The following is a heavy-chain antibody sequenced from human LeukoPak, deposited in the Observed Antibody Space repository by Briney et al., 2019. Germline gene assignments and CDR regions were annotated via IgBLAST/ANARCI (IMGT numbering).Heavy chain of an antibody. J-gene: IGHJ6*03. D-gene: IGHD5-18*01. Sequence: ASVKVSCKASGYTFTSYDINWVRQATGQGLEWMGWMNPNSGNTGYAQKFQGRVTITADKSTSTAYMELSSLRSEDTAVYYCARAPNGQLWLNYYYMDVWGKGTTVTVSS. V-gene: IGHV1-8*01. CDR2: MNPNSGNT. CDR3: ARAPNGQLWLNYYYMDV. CDR1: GYTFTSYD.